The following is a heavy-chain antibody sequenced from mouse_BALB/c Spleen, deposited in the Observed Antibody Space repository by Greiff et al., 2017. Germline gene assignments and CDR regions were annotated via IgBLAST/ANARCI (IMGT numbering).Heavy chain of an antibody. Sequence: EVKVVESGGGLVKPGGSLKLSCAASGFTFSSYAMSWVRQTPEKRLEWVASISSGGSTYYPDSVKGRFTISRDNARNILYLQMSSLRSEDTAMYYCARGGWDYAYDYWGQGTTLTVSS. CDR1: GFTFSSYA. CDR2: ISSGGST. J-gene: IGHJ2*01. D-gene: IGHD2-4*01. CDR3: ARGGWDYAYDY. V-gene: IGHV5-6-5*01.